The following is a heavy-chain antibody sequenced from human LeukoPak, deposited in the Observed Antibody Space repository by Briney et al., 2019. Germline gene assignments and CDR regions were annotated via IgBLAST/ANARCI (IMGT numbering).Heavy chain of an antibody. CDR2: ISAYNGNT. CDR1: GYTFTSYG. CDR3: ARDVAGGSYDLPEFSDY. V-gene: IGHV1-18*01. Sequence: GASVKVSCKASGYTFTSYGISWVRQAPGQGLEWMGWISAYNGNTNYAQKLQGRVTMTTDTSTSTAYMELRSLRSDDTAVYYCARDVAGGSYDLPEFSDYWGQGTLVTVSS. J-gene: IGHJ4*02. D-gene: IGHD1-26*01.